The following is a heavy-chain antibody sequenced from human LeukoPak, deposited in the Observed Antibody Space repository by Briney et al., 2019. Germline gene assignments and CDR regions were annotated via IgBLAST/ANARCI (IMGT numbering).Heavy chain of an antibody. Sequence: GGSLRLSCAAPGIPFSSFGMHWLRQAPGKGLEWVAFIWYDGSNKYYADSVKGRFTISRDNSKNTLYLQMNSLRAEDTAVYYCARHSVGSLDCWGQGTLVTVSS. CDR3: ARHSVGSLDC. V-gene: IGHV3-33*01. D-gene: IGHD2-15*01. J-gene: IGHJ4*02. CDR2: IWYDGSNK. CDR1: GIPFSSFG.